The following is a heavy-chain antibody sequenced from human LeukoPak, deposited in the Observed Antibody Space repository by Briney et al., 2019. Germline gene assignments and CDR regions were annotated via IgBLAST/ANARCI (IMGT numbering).Heavy chain of an antibody. Sequence: PGGSLRLSCAASGFTFRSYGMHWGRQAPGKGLEWMAFVRDDGSTKYYADSVKGRFTISRDNSKSTMFLQMNSLRAEDTAVYFCAKTVSSSWGFFDSWGQGTLVTVSS. CDR3: AKTVSSSWGFFDS. J-gene: IGHJ4*02. V-gene: IGHV3-30*02. D-gene: IGHD6-6*01. CDR2: VRDDGSTK. CDR1: GFTFRSYG.